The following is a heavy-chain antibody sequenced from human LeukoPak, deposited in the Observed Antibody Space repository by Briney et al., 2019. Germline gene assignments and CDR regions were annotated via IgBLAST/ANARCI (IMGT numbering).Heavy chain of an antibody. CDR2: ISWSSDYI. V-gene: IGHV3-9*01. J-gene: IGHJ2*01. D-gene: IGHD3-9*01. CDR1: GFTFDDYA. Sequence: SGGSLRLSCAASGFTFDDYAMHWVRQAPGKGLEWVSGISWSSDYIAYTDSVKGRFTISRDNAKNSLYLQMNSLRAEDAALYYCSQGSGRYVDGAWYFDLWGRGTLVTVSS. CDR3: SQGSGRYVDGAWYFDL.